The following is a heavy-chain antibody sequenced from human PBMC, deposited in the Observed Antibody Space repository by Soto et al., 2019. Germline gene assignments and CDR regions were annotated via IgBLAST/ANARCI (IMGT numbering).Heavy chain of an antibody. D-gene: IGHD1-7*01. CDR2: INKGGSEI. Sequence: PGGSLRLSCAASGFTFSSYWMSWVGQAPGKGLEWVAYINKGGSEIYYVDSVKGRFTISRDNAKNSVYLQMNSLRAEDTAVYYCARGRTASVSGNYPFDYWGQGALVTVS. V-gene: IGHV3-7*03. CDR1: GFTFSSYW. CDR3: ARGRTASVSGNYPFDY. J-gene: IGHJ4*02.